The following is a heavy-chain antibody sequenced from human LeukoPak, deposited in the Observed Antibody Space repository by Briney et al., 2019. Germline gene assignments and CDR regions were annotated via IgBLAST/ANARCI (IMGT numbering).Heavy chain of an antibody. D-gene: IGHD1-26*01. J-gene: IGHJ4*02. Sequence: ASVKVSCKASGYTFASYGISWVRQAPGQGLEWMGWISAYNGNTNYAQKLQGRVTMTTDTSTSTAYMELRSLRSDDTAVYYCARDQYSGSPVGLFDYWGQGTLVTVSS. CDR2: ISAYNGNT. CDR1: GYTFASYG. V-gene: IGHV1-18*01. CDR3: ARDQYSGSPVGLFDY.